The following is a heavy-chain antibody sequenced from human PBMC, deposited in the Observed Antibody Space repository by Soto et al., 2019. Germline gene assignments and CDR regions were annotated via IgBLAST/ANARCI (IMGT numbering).Heavy chain of an antibody. Sequence: EVQVVESGGGLVKPGGSLRLSCTASGSPFSTYGMNWVRQAPGKGLEWVSSISNGGDYIYYADSVQGRFTISRDNAKNSLYLQMSILRVEDTAVYFCARDESAGSSIRYWGQGTLVTVSS. D-gene: IGHD6-13*01. V-gene: IGHV3-21*01. CDR1: GSPFSTYG. CDR2: ISNGGDYI. CDR3: ARDESAGSSIRY. J-gene: IGHJ4*02.